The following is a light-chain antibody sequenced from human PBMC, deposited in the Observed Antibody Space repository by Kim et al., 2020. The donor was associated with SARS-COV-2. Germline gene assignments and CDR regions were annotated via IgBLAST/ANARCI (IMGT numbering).Light chain of an antibody. V-gene: IGLV3-1*01. Sequence: VSPGKTASITCSGDKVGNKDVSWYQQRPGQSPVLVIYQNTKRPSGIPDRFSGSNSGNTGTLTISGTQAVDEANYYCQVWDDYTVIFGGGTQLTVL. CDR1: KVGNKD. CDR3: QVWDDYTVI. J-gene: IGLJ2*01. CDR2: QNT.